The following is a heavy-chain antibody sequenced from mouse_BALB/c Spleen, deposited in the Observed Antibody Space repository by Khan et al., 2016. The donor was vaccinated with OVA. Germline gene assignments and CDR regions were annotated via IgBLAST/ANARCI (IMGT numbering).Heavy chain of an antibody. Sequence: VQLVESGPGLVAPSQSLSITCTVSGFSLTSYGVHWVRQPLGKGLEWWGVIWAGGSTNYNSALMSRLSTSNDNSKSQVFLKMNSMQTDDTTMYYCAKLEDIWGQGTTVTVSS. V-gene: IGHV2-9*02. CDR1: GFSLTSYG. CDR2: IWAGGST. J-gene: IGHJ2*01. CDR3: AKLEDI. D-gene: IGHD1-3*01.